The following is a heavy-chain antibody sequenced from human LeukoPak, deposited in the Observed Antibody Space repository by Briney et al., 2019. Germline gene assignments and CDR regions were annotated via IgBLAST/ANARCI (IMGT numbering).Heavy chain of an antibody. CDR2: IYHSGST. V-gene: IGHV4-4*02. CDR3: ARGPRNSSSWYWFDP. D-gene: IGHD6-13*01. CDR1: GGSISSGIW. Sequence: PSETLSLTCAVSGGSISSGIWWSWVRQPPGKGLEWIGEIYHSGSTNYNPSLKSRAAISVDKSMNQFSLKLRSVTAADTAVYYCARGPRNSSSWYWFDPWGQGTLVTVSS. J-gene: IGHJ5*02.